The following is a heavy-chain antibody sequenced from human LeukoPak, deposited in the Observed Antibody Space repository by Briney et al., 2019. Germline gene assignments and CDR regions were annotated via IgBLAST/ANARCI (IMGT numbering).Heavy chain of an antibody. J-gene: IGHJ4*02. Sequence: GGSLRLSCAASGFTVSSNYMNWVRQAPGKGLEWVSVIYSGGSTYYADSVKGRFTISRDNSMNTLYLQMNSLRAEDTAVYYCAIEDSSGYRSFDYWGQGTLVTVSS. CDR2: IYSGGST. V-gene: IGHV3-53*01. CDR1: GFTVSSNY. CDR3: AIEDSSGYRSFDY. D-gene: IGHD3-22*01.